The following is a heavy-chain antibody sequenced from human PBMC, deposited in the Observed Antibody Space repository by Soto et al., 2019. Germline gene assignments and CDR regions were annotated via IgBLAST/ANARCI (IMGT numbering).Heavy chain of an antibody. CDR2: IYYSGST. CDR3: ERVRLDYYKDV. CDR1: GGSISSYY. V-gene: IGHV4-59*01. Sequence: SETLSLTCTVSGGSISSYYWSWIRQPPGKGLEWIGYIYYSGSTNYNPSLKSRVTISVDTSKNQFSLKLSSVTAADTAVYYCERVRLDYYKDVWGKGTTVTVSS. J-gene: IGHJ6*03.